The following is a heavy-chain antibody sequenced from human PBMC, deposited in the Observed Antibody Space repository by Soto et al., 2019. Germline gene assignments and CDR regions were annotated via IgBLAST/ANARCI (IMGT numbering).Heavy chain of an antibody. CDR2: IKYSGHT. V-gene: IGHV4-39*01. CDR3: ARVVIAVVPSTTFDY. CDR1: GGSISSISYY. J-gene: IGHJ4*02. D-gene: IGHD2-2*01. Sequence: QLQLQESGPGLVKPSETLSLTCTVSGGSISSISYYWGWIRQPPGKGLEWIGSIKYSGHTFYNPSLKSRVTMSVDTSKNQFSLRLSSVTAAETAVYYCARVVIAVVPSTTFDYWGQGTLVTVSS.